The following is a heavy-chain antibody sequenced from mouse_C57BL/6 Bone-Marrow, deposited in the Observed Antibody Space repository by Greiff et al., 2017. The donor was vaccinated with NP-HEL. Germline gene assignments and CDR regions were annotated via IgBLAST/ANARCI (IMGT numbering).Heavy chain of an antibody. CDR2: IWSDGST. Sequence: VKLMESGPGLVAPSQSLSITCTVSGFSLTSYGVHWVRQPPGKGLEWLVVIWSDGSTTYNSALKSRLSISKDNSKSQVFLKMNSLQTDDTAMYYCARLLGRGYAMDYWGQGTSVTVSS. J-gene: IGHJ4*01. CDR1: GFSLTSYG. CDR3: ARLLGRGYAMDY. D-gene: IGHD4-1*01. V-gene: IGHV2-6*03.